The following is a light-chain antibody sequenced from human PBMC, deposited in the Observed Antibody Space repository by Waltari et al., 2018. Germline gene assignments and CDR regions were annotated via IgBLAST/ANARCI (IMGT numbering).Light chain of an antibody. V-gene: IGKV3-20*01. CDR2: GAS. J-gene: IGKJ5*01. Sequence: CRAMQSVGTMYLAWYQQKPGQAPRLLIHGASSSATCVPDRFSGSVSGTDFTLTIIRLEPEDVAVYYCQQSYRPPVTFGQGTRLEIK. CDR3: QQSYRPPVT. CDR1: QSVGTMY.